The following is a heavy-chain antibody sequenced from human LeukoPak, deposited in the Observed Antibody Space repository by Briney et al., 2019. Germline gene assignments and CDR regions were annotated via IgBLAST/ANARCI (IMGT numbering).Heavy chain of an antibody. V-gene: IGHV3-30*18. D-gene: IGHD2-2*01. Sequence: PGGSLRLSCAASGFTFSSYGMHWVRQAPGKGLEWVAVISYDGSNKYYADSVKGRFTISRDNSKNTLYLQMNSLRAEDTAVYYCAKEQGGYCSSTSCYYDAFDIWGQGTMVTVSS. CDR2: ISYDGSNK. CDR3: AKEQGGYCSSTSCYYDAFDI. J-gene: IGHJ3*02. CDR1: GFTFSSYG.